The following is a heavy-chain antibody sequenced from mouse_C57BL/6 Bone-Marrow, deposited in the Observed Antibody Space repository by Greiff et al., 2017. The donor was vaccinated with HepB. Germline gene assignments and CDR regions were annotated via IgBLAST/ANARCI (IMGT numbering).Heavy chain of an antibody. V-gene: IGHV6-3*01. Sequence: EVKVEESGGGLVQPGGSMKPSCVASGFTFSNYWMNWVRQSPEKGLEWVAQIRLKSDNYATHYAESVKGRFTISRDDSKSSVYLQMNNLRAEDTGIYYCTGSLDYWGQGTTLTVSS. CDR1: GFTFSNYW. CDR2: IRLKSDNYAT. J-gene: IGHJ2*01. CDR3: TGSLDY.